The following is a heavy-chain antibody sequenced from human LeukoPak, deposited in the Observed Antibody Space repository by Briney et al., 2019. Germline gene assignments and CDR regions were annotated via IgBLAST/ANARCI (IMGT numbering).Heavy chain of an antibody. J-gene: IGHJ4*02. Sequence: GGSLRLSCAASGFTVSANHMNWVRQVPGKGLDWVSVMYSGGDTYYADSVKGRFTFPRDNSKNTLYLQMNSLRPEDTAVYYCASQGGITIVRAVPAFGYWGQGTLVTVSS. V-gene: IGHV3-66*04. CDR3: ASQGGITIVRAVPAFGY. CDR2: MYSGGDT. D-gene: IGHD3-10*01. CDR1: GFTVSANH.